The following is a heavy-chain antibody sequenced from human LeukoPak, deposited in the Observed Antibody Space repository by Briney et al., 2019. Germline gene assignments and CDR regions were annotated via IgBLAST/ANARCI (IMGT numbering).Heavy chain of an antibody. V-gene: IGHV1-18*01. Sequence: ASVKVSCKASGYTFTSYGTNWVRQAPGQGLEWVGWISAYNGNTDYAEKFQGRVTMTTDTSTNTAYMELRSLRSDDAAVYYCARCSYYYDSSVYYGWGQGTLVTVSS. CDR2: ISAYNGNT. D-gene: IGHD3-22*01. J-gene: IGHJ4*02. CDR3: ARCSYYYDSSVYYG. CDR1: GYTFTSYG.